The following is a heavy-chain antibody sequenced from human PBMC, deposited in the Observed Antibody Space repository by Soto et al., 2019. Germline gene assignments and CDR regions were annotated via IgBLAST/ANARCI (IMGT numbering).Heavy chain of an antibody. J-gene: IGHJ4*02. CDR1: GFTFSSYS. CDR2: ISSSSSYI. CDR3: AILQLVSSGNHDY. Sequence: EVQLVESGGGLVKPGGSLRLSCAASGFTFSSYSMKWVRQAPGKGLEWVSSISSSSSYIYYADSVKGRLTISRDNAKNSLYLQMNSLRDEDTAVYYCAILQLVSSGNHDYWGQGTLVTDSS. D-gene: IGHD6-13*01. V-gene: IGHV3-21*01.